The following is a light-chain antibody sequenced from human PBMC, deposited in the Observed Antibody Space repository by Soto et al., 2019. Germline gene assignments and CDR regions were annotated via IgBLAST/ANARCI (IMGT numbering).Light chain of an antibody. CDR2: DAS. V-gene: IGKV3-15*01. Sequence: EIVMTQSPATLSVSPGERTTHSCRASQSVSSNLAWYQQKPGQAPRLLIYDASTGATGIPARFSGSGSGTEFTLTISSLQSEDFVVYYCQQYNNWPPITFGQGTRLEIK. CDR3: QQYNNWPPIT. CDR1: QSVSSN. J-gene: IGKJ5*01.